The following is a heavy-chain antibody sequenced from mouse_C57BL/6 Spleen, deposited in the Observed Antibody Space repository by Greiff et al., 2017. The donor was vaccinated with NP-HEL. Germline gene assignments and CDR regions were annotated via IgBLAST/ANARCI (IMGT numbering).Heavy chain of an antibody. CDR2: INPYNGGT. J-gene: IGHJ4*01. V-gene: IGHV1-19*01. CDR1: GYTFTDYY. D-gene: IGHD1-1*01. CDR3: ARREGKTVVEGYAMDY. Sequence: EVQGVESGPVLVKPGASVKMSCKASGYTFTDYYMNWVKQSHGKSLEWIGVINPYNGGTSYNQKFKGKATLTVDKSSSTAYMELNSLTSEDSAVYYCARREGKTVVEGYAMDYWGQGTSVTVSS.